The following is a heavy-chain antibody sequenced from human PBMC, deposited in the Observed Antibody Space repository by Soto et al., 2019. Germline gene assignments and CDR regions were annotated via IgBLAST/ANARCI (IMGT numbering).Heavy chain of an antibody. D-gene: IGHD2-15*01. J-gene: IGHJ4*02. Sequence: QVQLQESGPGLVKPSQTLSLTCTVSGGSISSGGYYWSWIRQHPGKGLEWIGYIYYSGSTYYNPSPKSRVTISVDTSKNQSSLKLSSVTAADTAVYYCARYCSGGSCYSSHFDSWGQGTLVTVSS. CDR1: GGSISSGGYY. CDR2: IYYSGST. V-gene: IGHV4-31*03. CDR3: ARYCSGGSCYSSHFDS.